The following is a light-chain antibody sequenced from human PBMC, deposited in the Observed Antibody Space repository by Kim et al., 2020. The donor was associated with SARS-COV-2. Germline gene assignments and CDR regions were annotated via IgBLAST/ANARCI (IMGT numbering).Light chain of an antibody. CDR1: SSNIESNT. Sequence: GQRVTISCSGGSSNIESNTVNWYQQLPGTAPKLLIYSTNQRPSGVPGRFSGSKSGTSASLAISGLQSEDEADYHCASWDVSLNGWVFGGGTKLTVL. CDR3: ASWDVSLNGWV. V-gene: IGLV1-44*01. J-gene: IGLJ3*02. CDR2: STN.